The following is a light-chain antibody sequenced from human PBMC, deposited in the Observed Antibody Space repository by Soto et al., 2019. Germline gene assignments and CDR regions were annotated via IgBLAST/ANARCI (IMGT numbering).Light chain of an antibody. V-gene: IGKV1-39*01. J-gene: IGKJ3*01. CDR3: QQSYSTPFT. Sequence: IPITQSPSSLSASVGDRVTITCRASQVLRNDLGWYQHIPGKAPKLLIYAASSLQSGVPSRFSGSGSGTDFTLTISSLQPEDFATYYCQQSYSTPFTFAPGTKVDIK. CDR2: AAS. CDR1: QVLRND.